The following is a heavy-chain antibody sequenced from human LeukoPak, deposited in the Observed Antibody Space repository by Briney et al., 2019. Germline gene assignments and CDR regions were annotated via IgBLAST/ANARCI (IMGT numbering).Heavy chain of an antibody. Sequence: PSETLSLTCTVSGGSISSYYWSWIRQPAGKGLEWIGRIYTSGSTNYNPSLKSRVTMSVDTSKNQFSLKLSSVTAADTAVYYCARDGSSSWYGWFDAWGQESLVSVSS. V-gene: IGHV4-4*07. CDR3: ARDGSSSWYGWFDA. CDR1: GGSISSYY. J-gene: IGHJ5*02. CDR2: IYTSGST. D-gene: IGHD6-13*01.